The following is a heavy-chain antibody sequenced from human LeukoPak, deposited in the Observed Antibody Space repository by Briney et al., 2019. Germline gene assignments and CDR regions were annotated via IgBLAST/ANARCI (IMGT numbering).Heavy chain of an antibody. V-gene: IGHV3-74*01. CDR2: INDLGTAT. J-gene: IGHJ4*02. CDR1: GW. CDR3: ASVFDS. Sequence: TGGSLRLSCAGSGWMHWVRQAPGKGLVWVSGINDLGTATYYADSVKGRFTISRDNAKNTVSLQMNSLSAEDTAVYYCASVFDSWGRDSWSPSPQ.